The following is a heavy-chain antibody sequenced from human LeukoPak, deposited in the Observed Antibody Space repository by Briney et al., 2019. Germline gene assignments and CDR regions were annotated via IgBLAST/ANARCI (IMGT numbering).Heavy chain of an antibody. Sequence: GGSLRLSCAASGFTFSNAWMSWVRQAPGKGLEWVGRIKSKTDGGTTDYAAPVKGRFTISRDDSKNTLYLQMNRLKTEDTAVYYCTTDPSFKGSIWFGELFTDTWFDPWGQGTLVTVSS. CDR2: IKSKTDGGTT. CDR1: GFTFSNAW. V-gene: IGHV3-15*01. D-gene: IGHD3-10*01. CDR3: TTDPSFKGSIWFGELFTDTWFDP. J-gene: IGHJ5*02.